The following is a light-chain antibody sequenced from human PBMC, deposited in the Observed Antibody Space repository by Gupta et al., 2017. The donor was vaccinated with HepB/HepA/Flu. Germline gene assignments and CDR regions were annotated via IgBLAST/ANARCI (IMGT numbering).Light chain of an antibody. CDR1: NIGTKG. Sequence: SYVVTQPPSVSVAPGKTASITCGGNNIGTKGVHWYQQKPGQAPVLVIYNDSDRPSGIPERFSGSNSGSTATLTSSRVEAGDEAEYYCQVWDSSNDSAVFGGGTKRTVL. V-gene: IGLV3-21*04. J-gene: IGLJ2*01. CDR2: NDS. CDR3: QVWDSSNDSAV.